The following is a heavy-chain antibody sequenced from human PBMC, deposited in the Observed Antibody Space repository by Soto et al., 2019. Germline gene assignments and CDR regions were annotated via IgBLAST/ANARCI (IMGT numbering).Heavy chain of an antibody. Sequence: GGSLRLSCAASGFTFSNNAMSWVRQAPGKGLEWVSLIGDSGGMPYYPESVKGRFTISRDTSRNTLYLQMNSLRVEDTAVYYCAKVISTGIHRGYLDYWGQGTLVTVSS. D-gene: IGHD3-10*01. CDR3: AKVISTGIHRGYLDY. CDR2: IGDSGGMP. CDR1: GFTFSNNA. V-gene: IGHV3-23*01. J-gene: IGHJ4*02.